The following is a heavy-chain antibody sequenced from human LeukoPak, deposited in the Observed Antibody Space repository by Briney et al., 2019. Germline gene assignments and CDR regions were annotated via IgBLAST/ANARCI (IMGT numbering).Heavy chain of an antibody. J-gene: IGHJ4*02. D-gene: IGHD5-18*01. CDR1: GGTFSSYD. CDR3: ARGLRDTAMAISKYYFDY. CDR2: MNPNSGNT. Sequence: ASVKVSCKAPGGTFSSYDINWVRQATGQGLEWMGWMNPNSGNTGYAQKFQGRVTMTRNTSISTAYMELSSLRSEDTAVYYCARGLRDTAMAISKYYFDYWGQGTLVTVSS. V-gene: IGHV1-8*02.